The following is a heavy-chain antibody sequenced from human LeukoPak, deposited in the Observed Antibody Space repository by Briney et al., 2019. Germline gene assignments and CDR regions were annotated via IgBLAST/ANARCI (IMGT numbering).Heavy chain of an antibody. D-gene: IGHD2-15*01. CDR2: INHSGST. V-gene: IGHV4-34*01. CDR3: ARRPTCSGGSCYSGFDY. J-gene: IGHJ4*02. CDR1: GGSFSGYY. Sequence: SETLSLTCAVYGGSFSGYYWSWIRQPPGKGLEWIGEINHSGSTNYNPSLKSRVTISVDTSKNQFSLKLSSVTAADTAVYYCARRPTCSGGSCYSGFDYWGQGTLVTVSS.